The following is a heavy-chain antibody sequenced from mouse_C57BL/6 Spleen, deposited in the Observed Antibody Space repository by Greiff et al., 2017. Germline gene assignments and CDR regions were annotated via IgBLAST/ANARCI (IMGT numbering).Heavy chain of an antibody. D-gene: IGHD1-1*01. Sequence: EVQLQQSGPELVKPGASVKIPCKASGYTFTDYNMDWVKQSHGKSLEWIGDINPNNGGTIYNQKFKGKATLTVDKSSSTAYMELRSLTSEDTAVYYCARFSITTVVRYFDVWGTGTTVTVSS. CDR1: GYTFTDYN. J-gene: IGHJ1*03. CDR3: ARFSITTVVRYFDV. V-gene: IGHV1-18*01. CDR2: INPNNGGT.